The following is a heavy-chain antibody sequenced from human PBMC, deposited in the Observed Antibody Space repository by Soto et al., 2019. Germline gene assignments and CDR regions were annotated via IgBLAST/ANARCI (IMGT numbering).Heavy chain of an antibody. CDR2: IIPIFGTA. J-gene: IGHJ4*02. CDR3: AIRSPSDILTGWGHYFDY. D-gene: IGHD3-9*01. CDR1: GGTFSSYA. V-gene: IGHV1-69*13. Sequence: ASVKVSCKASGGTFSSYAISWVRQAPGQGLEWMGGIIPIFGTANYAQKFQGRVTITADESTSTAYMELSSLRSEDTAVYYCAIRSPSDILTGWGHYFDYWGQGTLVTVSS.